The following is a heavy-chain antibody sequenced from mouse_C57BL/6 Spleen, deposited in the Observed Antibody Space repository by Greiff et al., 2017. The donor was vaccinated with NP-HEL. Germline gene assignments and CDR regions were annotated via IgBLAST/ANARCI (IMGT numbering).Heavy chain of an antibody. Sequence: QVQLQQPGAELVKPGASVKVSCKASGYTFTSYWMHWVKQRPGQGLEWIGRIHPSDSDTNYNQKVKGKATLTVDKSSSTAYMQLSSLTSEDSAVYYCAIGGNYAGVYYAMDYWGQGTSVTVSS. CDR2: IHPSDSDT. CDR1: GYTFTSYW. CDR3: AIGGNYAGVYYAMDY. J-gene: IGHJ4*01. D-gene: IGHD1-1*02. V-gene: IGHV1-74*01.